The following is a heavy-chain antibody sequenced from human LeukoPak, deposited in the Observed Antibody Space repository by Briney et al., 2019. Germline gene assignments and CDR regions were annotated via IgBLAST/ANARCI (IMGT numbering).Heavy chain of an antibody. CDR3: ARALSAAVIN. D-gene: IGHD6-13*01. V-gene: IGHV4-34*01. J-gene: IGHJ1*01. Sequence: SETLCLTCGVFGGSFSGHFYSWIRQSPGKGLEWIGEITHRGSINYNPSLKSRAALSVDTSKNQFSLKLTSVTAADIGVYYCARALSAAVINWGQGSLVTVSS. CDR1: GGSFSGHF. CDR2: ITHRGSI.